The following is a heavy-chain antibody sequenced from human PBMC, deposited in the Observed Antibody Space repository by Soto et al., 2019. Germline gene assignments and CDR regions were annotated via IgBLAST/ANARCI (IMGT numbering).Heavy chain of an antibody. V-gene: IGHV1-69*02. CDR2: IIPILGIA. CDR3: ARDYGGVFDF. CDR1: GGTFSSYT. J-gene: IGHJ4*02. Sequence: SVKVSCKASGGTFSSYTISWVRQAPGQGLEWMGRIIPILGIANYAQKFQGRVMITADKSTSTAYMELSSLRSEDTAVYYCARDYGGVFDFWGQGTLVTVSS. D-gene: IGHD4-17*01.